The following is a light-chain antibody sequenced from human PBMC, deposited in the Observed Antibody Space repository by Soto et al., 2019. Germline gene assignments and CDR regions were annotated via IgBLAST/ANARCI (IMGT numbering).Light chain of an antibody. J-gene: IGKJ1*01. V-gene: IGKV1-5*03. CDR3: QQYKTYWS. Sequence: DIQMTQAPATLSASVGDRVTITCRASQSIRSWLAWYQQKPGKAPKVLIYKASTLESGVPSRFSGSGSGTEFTLTINSLQPDDAATYYRQQYKTYWSFGQGTKVDIK. CDR2: KAS. CDR1: QSIRSW.